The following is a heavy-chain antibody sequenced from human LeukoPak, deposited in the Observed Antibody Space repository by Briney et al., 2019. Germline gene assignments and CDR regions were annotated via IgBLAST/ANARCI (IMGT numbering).Heavy chain of an antibody. CDR1: GYTFTSYD. V-gene: IGHV1-8*01. D-gene: IGHD3-22*01. J-gene: IGHJ3*02. CDR3: ARGRRSDSSYAFDI. CDR2: MNPNSGNT. Sequence: ASVKVSCKASGYTFTSYDINWVRQATGQGLEWMGWMNPNSGNTGYAQKFQGRVTMTRNTSISTAYMELSSLRSEDTAVYYCARGRRSDSSYAFDIWGRGTMVTVSS.